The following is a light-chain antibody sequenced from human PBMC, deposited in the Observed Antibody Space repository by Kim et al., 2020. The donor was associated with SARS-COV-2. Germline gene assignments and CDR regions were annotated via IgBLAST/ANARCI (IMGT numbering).Light chain of an antibody. J-gene: IGLJ1*01. CDR2: QDS. CDR1: KLGDKY. Sequence: VSPGQTASITCSGDKLGDKYACCYKQKPGQSPVLVIYQDSKRPSGIPERFSGSNSGNTATLTISGTQAMDEADYYCQAWDSSTGVFGTGTKVTVL. V-gene: IGLV3-1*01. CDR3: QAWDSSTGV.